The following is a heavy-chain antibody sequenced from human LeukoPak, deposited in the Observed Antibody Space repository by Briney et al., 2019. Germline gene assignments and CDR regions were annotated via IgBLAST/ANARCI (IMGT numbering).Heavy chain of an antibody. V-gene: IGHV4-39*07. CDR1: GGSISSSSYY. CDR2: IYYSGST. CDR3: ARVFYDILTGLMDV. D-gene: IGHD3-9*01. Sequence: SETLSLTCTVSGGSISSSSYYWGWIRQPPGKGLEWIGSIYYSGSTYYNPSLKSRVTISVDTSKNQFSLKLSSVTAADTAVYYCARVFYDILTGLMDVWGKGTTVTISS. J-gene: IGHJ6*04.